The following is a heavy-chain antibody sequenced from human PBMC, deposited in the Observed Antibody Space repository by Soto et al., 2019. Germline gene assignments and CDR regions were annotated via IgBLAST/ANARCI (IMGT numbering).Heavy chain of an antibody. Sequence: GESLKISCKGSGYSFTSYWIGWVRQMPGKGLEWMGIIYPGDSDTRYSPSFQGQVTISADKSISTAYLQWSSLKASDTAMYYCARGNIVVVPVRNYYYYYMDVWGKGTTVTVSS. CDR2: IYPGDSDT. CDR1: GYSFTSYW. CDR3: ARGNIVVVPVRNYYYYYMDV. D-gene: IGHD2-2*01. J-gene: IGHJ6*03. V-gene: IGHV5-51*01.